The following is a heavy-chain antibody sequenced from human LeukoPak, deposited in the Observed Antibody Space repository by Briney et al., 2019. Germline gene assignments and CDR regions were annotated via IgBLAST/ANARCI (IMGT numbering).Heavy chain of an antibody. Sequence: ASVKVSCKTSGYNFASYTMHWLRQAPGQSPEWMGSINGDNGNTKYSAKFQGRVTFTRDTSPSSAYMELSRLRSEDTAVYYCARSSSGTYHYWGQGTLVTVSS. CDR1: GYNFASYT. D-gene: IGHD3-10*01. CDR3: ARSSSGTYHY. CDR2: INGDNGNT. V-gene: IGHV1-3*01. J-gene: IGHJ4*02.